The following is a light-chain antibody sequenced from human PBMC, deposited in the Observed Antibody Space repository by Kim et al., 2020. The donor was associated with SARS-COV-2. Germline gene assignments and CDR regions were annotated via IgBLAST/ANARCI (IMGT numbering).Light chain of an antibody. CDR1: QCVSRW. CDR3: QHYNSYYT. Sequence: GDRVTITCRPSQCVSRWLAWYQQKPGKAPKLLIYDASNLDSGVPSRFSGSGSWTAFTLTISSLQPVDFATYYCQHYNSYYTFGQGTKLE. CDR2: DAS. J-gene: IGKJ2*01. V-gene: IGKV1-5*01.